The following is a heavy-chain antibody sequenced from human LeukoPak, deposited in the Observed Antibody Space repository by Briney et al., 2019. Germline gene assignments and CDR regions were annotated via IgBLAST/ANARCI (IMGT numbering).Heavy chain of an antibody. Sequence: PGGSLRLSCAASGFTFSSYGMHWVRQAPGKGLERVAFIRYDGSNKYYADSVKGRFTISRDNSKNTLYLQMNSLRAEDTAVYYCARGGEADSSSEYFQHWGQGTLVTVSS. D-gene: IGHD6-6*01. CDR3: ARGGEADSSSEYFQH. V-gene: IGHV3-30*02. CDR2: IRYDGSNK. J-gene: IGHJ1*01. CDR1: GFTFSSYG.